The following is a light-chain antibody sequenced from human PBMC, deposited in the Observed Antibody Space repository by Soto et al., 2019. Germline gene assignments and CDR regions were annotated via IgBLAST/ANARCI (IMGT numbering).Light chain of an antibody. J-gene: IGKJ4*01. V-gene: IGKV1-9*01. CDR2: AAS. Sequence: DIQLTQSPSFLSASVGDRVTITCRASHGISSYLAWYQQTPGKAPKLLIYAASTLQSGVPSRFSGSGSGIEFTLTISIREPEDFATYYCQHINSYIFGGGTKVEIK. CDR3: QHINSYI. CDR1: HGISSY.